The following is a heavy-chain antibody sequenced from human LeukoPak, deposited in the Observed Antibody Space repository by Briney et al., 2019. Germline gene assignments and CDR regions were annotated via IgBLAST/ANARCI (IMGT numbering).Heavy chain of an antibody. Sequence: AASVNVSCKASGYTFTSYYMHWVRQPPGQGLEWVGIINPRGGSTRYAEKFQGSVTMPRDTYTNVVSMKLRSVRSEDTGVYCCVGANGYSSGWSGGVYFDYGGQGAVVSVSS. CDR1: GYTFTSYY. D-gene: IGHD6-19*01. V-gene: IGHV1-46*01. CDR3: VGANGYSSGWSGGVYFDY. J-gene: IGHJ4*02. CDR2: INPRGGST.